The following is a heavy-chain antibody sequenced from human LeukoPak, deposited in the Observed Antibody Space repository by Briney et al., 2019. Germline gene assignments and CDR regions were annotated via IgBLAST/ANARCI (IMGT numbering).Heavy chain of an antibody. D-gene: IGHD3-22*01. J-gene: IGHJ4*02. CDR3: ARQLTAKSYYYDSSGYYTEFDY. Sequence: PSETLSLTCAVYGGSFSGYYWGWIRQPPGKGLDWIGSIYYSGSTYYNPSLKSRVTISVDTSKNQFSLKLSSVTAADTAVYYCARQLTAKSYYYDSSGYYTEFDYWGQGTLVTVSS. CDR2: IYYSGST. CDR1: GGSFSGYY. V-gene: IGHV4-34*01.